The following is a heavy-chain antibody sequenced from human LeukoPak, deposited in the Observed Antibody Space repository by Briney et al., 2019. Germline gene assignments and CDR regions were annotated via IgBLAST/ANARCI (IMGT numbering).Heavy chain of an antibody. Sequence: ASVKVSCKASGGTFSSYAISWVRQAPGQGLEWMGWISAYNGNTNYAQKLQGRVTMTTDTSTSTAYMELRSLRSDDTAVYYCASAGYYDSSGYFDYWGQGTLVTVSS. CDR2: ISAYNGNT. J-gene: IGHJ4*02. D-gene: IGHD3-22*01. V-gene: IGHV1-18*01. CDR1: GGTFSSYA. CDR3: ASAGYYDSSGYFDY.